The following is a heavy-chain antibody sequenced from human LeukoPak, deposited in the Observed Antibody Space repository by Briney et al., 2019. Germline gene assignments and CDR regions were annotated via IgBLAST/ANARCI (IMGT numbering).Heavy chain of an antibody. CDR1: GGSISSYY. CDR3: ACYNDFWSGYYFDY. Sequence: SETLSLTCTVPGGSISSYYWSWIRQPAGKGLEWIGRIYTSGSTNYNPSLKSRVTMSVDTSKNQFSLKLSSVTAADTAVYYCACYNDFWSGYYFDYWGQGTLVTVSS. CDR2: IYTSGST. V-gene: IGHV4-4*07. D-gene: IGHD3-3*01. J-gene: IGHJ4*02.